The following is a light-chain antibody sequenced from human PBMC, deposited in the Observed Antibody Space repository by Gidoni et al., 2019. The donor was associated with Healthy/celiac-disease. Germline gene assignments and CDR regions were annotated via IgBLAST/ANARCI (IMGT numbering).Light chain of an antibody. CDR2: GAS. V-gene: IGKV3-15*01. CDR3: QQYNNWPLYT. Sequence: EIVMTQSTAPLSVSPGERATLSCRASQSFSSNLAWYQQKPGQAPRLLIYGASTRATGIPARFSGSGSGTEFTLTISSLQSEDFAVNYCQQYNNWPLYTFGQGTKLEIK. CDR1: QSFSSN. J-gene: IGKJ2*01.